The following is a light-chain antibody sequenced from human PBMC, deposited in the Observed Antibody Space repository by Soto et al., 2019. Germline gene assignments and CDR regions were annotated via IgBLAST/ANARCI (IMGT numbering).Light chain of an antibody. J-gene: IGLJ2*01. CDR2: LNSDGSH. CDR1: SGHSTYA. Sequence: QSVLTQSPSASASLGASVKLTCTLSSGHSTYAIAWHQQQPEKGPRYLMKLNSDGSHRKGDGIPDRFSGSSSGAGRYPTISSLQSDEEGDYSCQTWGPGFLLFGGGPKATVL. V-gene: IGLV4-69*01. CDR3: QTWGPGFLL.